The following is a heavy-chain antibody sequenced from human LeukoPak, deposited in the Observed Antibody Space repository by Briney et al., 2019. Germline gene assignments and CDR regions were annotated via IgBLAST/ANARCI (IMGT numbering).Heavy chain of an antibody. CDR2: IYYSGST. J-gene: IGHJ5*02. CDR1: GGSISSGGYY. V-gene: IGHV4-31*03. CDR3: ARGHLRYSSGWYNWFDP. D-gene: IGHD6-19*01. Sequence: SETLSLTCTVSGGSISSGGYYWSWIRQHPRKGLEWIGYIYYSGSTYYNLSPKSRVTISVDTSKNQFSLKLSSVTAADTAVYYCARGHLRYSSGWYNWFDPWGQGTLVTVSS.